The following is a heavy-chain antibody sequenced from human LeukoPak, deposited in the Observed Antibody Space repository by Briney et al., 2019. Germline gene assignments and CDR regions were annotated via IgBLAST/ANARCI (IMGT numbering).Heavy chain of an antibody. D-gene: IGHD1-1*01. J-gene: IGHJ6*03. CDR3: ARAELEAYYYYMDV. CDR1: GGSISSYY. Sequence: SETLSLTCTVSGGSISSYYWSWIRQPPGKGLEWIGYIYYSGSTNYNPSLKSRVTISVDTSKNQFSLKLSSVTAADTAVYYCARAELEAYYYYMDVWGKGTTVTVSS. CDR2: IYYSGST. V-gene: IGHV4-59*01.